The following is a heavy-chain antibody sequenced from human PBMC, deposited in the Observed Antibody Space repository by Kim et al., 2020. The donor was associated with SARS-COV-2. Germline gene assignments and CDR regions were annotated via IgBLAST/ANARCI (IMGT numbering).Heavy chain of an antibody. V-gene: IGHV4-39*01. J-gene: IGHJ5*02. CDR3: ARHGCIGGVCYFDP. CDR1: GGSISSSDYY. Sequence: SETLSLTCTVSGGSISSSDYYWGWIRQPPGKGLEWIGSIYYTGTTYYNPSLKSRVTISVDTSKNQFSLKLSSVTDATVYYCARHGCIGGVCYFDPWGYGT. CDR2: IYYTGTT. D-gene: IGHD2-8*02.